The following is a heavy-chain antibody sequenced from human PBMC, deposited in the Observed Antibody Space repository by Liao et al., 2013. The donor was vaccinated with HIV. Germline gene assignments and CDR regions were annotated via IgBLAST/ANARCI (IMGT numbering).Heavy chain of an antibody. D-gene: IGHD3-10*01. CDR2: VNHSGGT. Sequence: QVQLQQWGAGLLKPSETLSLTCAVHRGSFSGYYWSWIRQPPGKGLEWIGEVNHSGGTNYNPSLKSRVTISVDTSKNRFSLKLRSVTAADTAVYYCARGRGRYYSYYYMDVWDKGTTVTVSS. J-gene: IGHJ6*03. CDR3: ARGRGRYYSYYYMDV. V-gene: IGHV4-34*01. CDR1: RGSFSGYY.